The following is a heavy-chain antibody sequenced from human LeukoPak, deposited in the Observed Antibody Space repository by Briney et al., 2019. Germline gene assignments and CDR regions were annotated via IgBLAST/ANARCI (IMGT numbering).Heavy chain of an antibody. CDR3: TSGIGTIDF. Sequence: GGSLRLSCAASGFTFRTYWMHWVRQAPGKGLVWVSRIESRSDGGATDYSAPVTGRFTISRDDSRNTLYLEMNSLKTEDTAVYYCTSGIGTIDFWGQGTLVTVSS. CDR2: IESRSDGGAT. V-gene: IGHV3-15*04. J-gene: IGHJ4*02. CDR1: GFTFRTYW. D-gene: IGHD1-1*01.